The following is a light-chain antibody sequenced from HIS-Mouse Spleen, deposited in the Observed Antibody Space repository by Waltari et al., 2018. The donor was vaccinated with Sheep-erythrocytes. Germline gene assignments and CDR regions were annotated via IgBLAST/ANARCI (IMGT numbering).Light chain of an antibody. J-gene: IGLJ2*01. Sequence: QSALTQPASVSGSPGQSITISCTGTSSDVGGYNYVSWHQQHPGKAPKLMIYEVSNRPTGVSSRFSGSKSGNTASMTISGLQAEDEADYYCSSYTSSSTQVFGGGTKLTVL. CDR2: EVS. CDR1: SSDVGGYNY. CDR3: SSYTSSSTQV. V-gene: IGLV2-14*01.